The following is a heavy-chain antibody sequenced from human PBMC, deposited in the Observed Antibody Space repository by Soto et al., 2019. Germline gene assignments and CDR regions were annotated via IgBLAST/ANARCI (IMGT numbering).Heavy chain of an antibody. CDR2: IYHSGST. CDR1: GYSISSGYY. D-gene: IGHD6-19*01. V-gene: IGHV4-38-2*02. CDR3: ARDRVAVAGTKTFDP. J-gene: IGHJ5*02. Sequence: PSETLSLTCAVSGYSISSGYYWGWIRQPPGKGLEWIGSIYHSGSTYYNPSLKSRVTISVDTSKNQFSLKLSSVTAADTAVYYCARDRVAVAGTKTFDPWGQGTLVTVSS.